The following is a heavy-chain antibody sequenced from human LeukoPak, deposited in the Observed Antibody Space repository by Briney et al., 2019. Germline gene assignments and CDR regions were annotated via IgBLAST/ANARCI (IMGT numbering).Heavy chain of an antibody. Sequence: GGSLRLSCAASGFSFRSSAMHWVRQAPGKGLEWTAFMRSDGSDEHYADSVKGRFTISRDNSHNTLYLQMNSLRAEDTAVYYCAKDRGYCGGDCYGFLDYWGQGTLVTVSS. J-gene: IGHJ4*02. CDR1: GFSFRSSA. V-gene: IGHV3-30*02. CDR3: AKDRGYCGGDCYGFLDY. D-gene: IGHD2-21*02. CDR2: MRSDGSDE.